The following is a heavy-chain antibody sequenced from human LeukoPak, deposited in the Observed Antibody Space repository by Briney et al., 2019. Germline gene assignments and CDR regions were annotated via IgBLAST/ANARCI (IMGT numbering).Heavy chain of an antibody. CDR3: AKAEGYDILTGLDY. D-gene: IGHD3-9*01. J-gene: IGHJ4*02. CDR1: GFTFSSYA. V-gene: IGHV3-23*01. Sequence: GGSLRLSCATSGFTFSSYAMSWVRQAPGKGLEWVSGIGASGGSTYYADSVKGRFTITRDNSKNTLYLQMNSLRTEDTAVYYCAKAEGYDILTGLDYWGQGTLVTVSS. CDR2: IGASGGST.